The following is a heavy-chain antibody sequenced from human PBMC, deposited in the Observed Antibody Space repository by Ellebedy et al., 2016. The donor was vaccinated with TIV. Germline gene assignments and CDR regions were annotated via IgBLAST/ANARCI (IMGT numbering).Heavy chain of an antibody. J-gene: IGHJ4*02. D-gene: IGHD2-15*01. CDR1: GGSVSSNSAA. CDR2: TYYRSKWYS. Sequence: SQTLSLTCXISGGSVSSNSAAWNWIRLSPSRGLEWLGRTYYRSKWYSDYALSVKSRITIISDTSKNQFSLQLNSVTPEDTAVYYCARGAPRTLDFWGQGTLVTVSS. V-gene: IGHV6-1*01. CDR3: ARGAPRTLDF.